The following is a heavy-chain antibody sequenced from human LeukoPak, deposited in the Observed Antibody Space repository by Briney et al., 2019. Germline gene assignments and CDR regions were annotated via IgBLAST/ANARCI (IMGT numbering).Heavy chain of an antibody. CDR1: GFTFSGYW. CDR2: INQGETEK. CDR3: AKDVEMATTLGFDY. Sequence: GGSLRLSCAVSGFTFSGYWMSWFRQAPGKGLEWVANINQGETEKQYVDSVKGRFTISRDNAKNSVYLQMNSLRVEDTAVYYCAKDVEMATTLGFDYWGQGTLVTVSS. J-gene: IGHJ4*02. D-gene: IGHD5-24*01. V-gene: IGHV3-7*01.